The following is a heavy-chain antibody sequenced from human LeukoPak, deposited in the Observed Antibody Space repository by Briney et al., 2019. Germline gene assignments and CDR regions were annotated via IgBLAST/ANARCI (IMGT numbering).Heavy chain of an antibody. J-gene: IGHJ5*02. D-gene: IGHD2-2*01. CDR2: MNPNSGNT. Sequence: GASVKVSCKASGYTFTSYDINWVRQATGQGLEWMGWMNPNSGNTGYAQKFQGRVTMTRNTSISTAYMELSSLRSEDTAVYYCARDYPYSTSCYRCNWFDPWGQGTLVTVSS. CDR3: ARDYPYSTSCYRCNWFDP. V-gene: IGHV1-8*01. CDR1: GYTFTSYD.